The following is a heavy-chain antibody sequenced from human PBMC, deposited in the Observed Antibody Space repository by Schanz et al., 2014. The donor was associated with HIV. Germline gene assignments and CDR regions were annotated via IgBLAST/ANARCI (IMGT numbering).Heavy chain of an antibody. CDR2: FGVSGTTT. J-gene: IGHJ6*02. V-gene: IGHV3-23*04. CDR1: GFTIRSYT. D-gene: IGHD4-17*01. Sequence: EVQLVESGGGLVQPGASLRLSCAVSGFTIRSYTMSWVRQAPGKGLEWIATFGVSGTTTNYADSVKGRFTISRDTSKKTLSLQMDSLRVEDTAVYYCAKEGYGEGYYGMDVWGQGTTVTVSS. CDR3: AKEGYGEGYYGMDV.